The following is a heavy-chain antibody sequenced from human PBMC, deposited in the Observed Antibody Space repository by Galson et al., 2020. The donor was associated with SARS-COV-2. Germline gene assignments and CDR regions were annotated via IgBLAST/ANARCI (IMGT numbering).Heavy chain of an antibody. CDR1: GFTFRNYA. CDR3: AKEVGPTPFFFDD. D-gene: IGHD1-26*01. J-gene: IGHJ4*02. Sequence: GESLKISCAASGFTFRNYAMSWVRQAPGKGLEWVSAISGSGYSTYYADSVKGRFTISRDNSKNTLYLQMNSLRADDTAVYYCAKEVGPTPFFFDDWGQGTLVTVSP. V-gene: IGHV3-23*01. CDR2: ISGSGYST.